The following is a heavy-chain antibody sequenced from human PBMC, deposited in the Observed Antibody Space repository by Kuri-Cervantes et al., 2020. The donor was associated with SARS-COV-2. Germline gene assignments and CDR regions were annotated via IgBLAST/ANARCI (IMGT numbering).Heavy chain of an antibody. J-gene: IGHJ3*02. CDR1: GESFSGYY. Sequence: ESLKISCAFYGESFSGYYWNWIRQPPGKGLEWIGYIYYSGSTNYNPSLKCRVTISVDTSKNQFSLKLSSVTAADTAVYYCAREGPVPAAIVSAAFDIWGQGTMVTVSS. V-gene: IGHV4-59*01. CDR3: AREGPVPAAIVSAAFDI. CDR2: IYYSGST. D-gene: IGHD2-2*01.